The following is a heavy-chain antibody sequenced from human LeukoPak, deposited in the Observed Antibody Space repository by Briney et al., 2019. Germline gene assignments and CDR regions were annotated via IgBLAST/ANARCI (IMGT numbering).Heavy chain of an antibody. CDR3: ARARLGSGYDSDDY. V-gene: IGHV3-48*02. CDR2: ISSSSSTI. CDR1: GFTFSSYS. J-gene: IGHJ4*02. D-gene: IGHD5-12*01. Sequence: RTGGSLRLSCAASGFTFSSYSMTWVRQAPGKGLEWVSYISSSSSTIYYADSVKGRFTISRDNAKNSLYLQMNSLRDEDTAVYYCARARLGSGYDSDDYWGQGTLVTVSS.